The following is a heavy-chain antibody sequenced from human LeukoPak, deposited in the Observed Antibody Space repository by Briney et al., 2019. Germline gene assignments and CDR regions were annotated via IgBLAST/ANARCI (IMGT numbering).Heavy chain of an antibody. D-gene: IGHD3-22*01. Sequence: GGSLRLSCAASGFTFSSYAMSWVRQAPGKGLEWVSAISGSGGSTYYADSVKGRFTIFRDNSKNTLYLQMNSLRAEDTAVYYCATETYYYDTRDFDYWGQGTLVTVSS. CDR1: GFTFSSYA. V-gene: IGHV3-23*01. J-gene: IGHJ4*02. CDR2: ISGSGGST. CDR3: ATETYYYDTRDFDY.